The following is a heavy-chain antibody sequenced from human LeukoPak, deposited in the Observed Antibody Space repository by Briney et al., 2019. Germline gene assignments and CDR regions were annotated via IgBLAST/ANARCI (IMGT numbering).Heavy chain of an antibody. CDR2: ISGSGGST. V-gene: IGHV3-23*01. Sequence: PGGSLRLSCAASGFTFSSFAMNWVRQAPGKGLEWVSGISGSGGSTYYADSVEGRFTISRDNSNNTLYLDLNSLRADDTALYYCAISRGGDYIYDAFDIRGQGRVVTVSS. D-gene: IGHD5-12*01. J-gene: IGHJ3*02. CDR1: GFTFSSFA. CDR3: AISRGGDYIYDAFDI.